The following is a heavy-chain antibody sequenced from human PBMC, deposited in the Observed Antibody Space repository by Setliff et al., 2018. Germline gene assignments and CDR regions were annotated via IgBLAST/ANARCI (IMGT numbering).Heavy chain of an antibody. D-gene: IGHD3-10*01. CDR1: GYSFTGYY. Sequence: AASVKVSCKASGYSFTGYYMHWVRQAPGQGLEWMGIIHTGGGSASYAQKFQGTAIMTTDTATTTAYLELRSLRSDDTAVYFCSRLVRFCTRTVCQRLSGDDYWGQGTLVTVSS. V-gene: IGHV1-46*01. CDR3: SRLVRFCTRTVCQRLSGDDY. CDR2: IHTGGGSA. J-gene: IGHJ4*02.